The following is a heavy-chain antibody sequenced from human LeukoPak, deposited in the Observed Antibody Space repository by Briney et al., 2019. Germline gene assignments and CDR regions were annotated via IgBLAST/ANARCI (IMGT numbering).Heavy chain of an antibody. CDR1: GFTFSSYA. CDR2: ISYDGSNK. D-gene: IGHD3-9*01. J-gene: IGHJ4*02. Sequence: PGGSLRLSCAASGFTFSSYAMSWVRQAPGKGLEWVAVISYDGSNKYYADSVKGRFTISRDNSKNTLYLQMNSLRAEDTAVYYCARDSSKMGYDILTGYSEGYFDYWGQGTLVTVSS. CDR3: ARDSSKMGYDILTGYSEGYFDY. V-gene: IGHV3-30-3*01.